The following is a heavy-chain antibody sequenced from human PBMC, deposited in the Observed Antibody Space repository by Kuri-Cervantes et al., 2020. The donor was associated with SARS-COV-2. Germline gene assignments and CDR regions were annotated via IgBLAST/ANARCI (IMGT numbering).Heavy chain of an antibody. CDR3: ARGIVGANDAFDI. D-gene: IGHD1-26*01. Sequence: SETLSLTCTVSGGSISSSSYYWGWIRQPPGKGLEWIRSTYYSGSTYYNPSLKSRVTISVDTSKNQFSLKLSSVTAADTAVYYCARGIVGANDAFDIWGQGTMVTVSS. J-gene: IGHJ3*02. V-gene: IGHV4-39*01. CDR2: TYYSGST. CDR1: GGSISSSSYY.